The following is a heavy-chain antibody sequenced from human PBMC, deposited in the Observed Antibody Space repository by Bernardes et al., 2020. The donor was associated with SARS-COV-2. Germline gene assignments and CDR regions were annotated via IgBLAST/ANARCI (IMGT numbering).Heavy chain of an antibody. CDR2: FDPEDGET. CDR1: GYTLTELS. Sequence: VSVSCVVPGYTLTELSMHWVRQAPGKGLEWMGGFDPEDGETIYAQKFQGRVTMTEDTSTDTAYMELSSLRSEDTAVYYCRVVPAAIEYYYYGMDVWGQGTTVTVSS. J-gene: IGHJ6*02. CDR3: RVVPAAIEYYYYGMDV. D-gene: IGHD2-2*01. V-gene: IGHV1-24*01.